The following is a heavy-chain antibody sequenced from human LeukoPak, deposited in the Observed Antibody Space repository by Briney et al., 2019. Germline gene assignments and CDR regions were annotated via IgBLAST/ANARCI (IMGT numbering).Heavy chain of an antibody. J-gene: IGHJ5*02. CDR1: GGTFSSYA. CDR2: IIPIFGTA. CDR3: ATSPGIAVAGVGNWFDP. V-gene: IGHV1-69*01. Sequence: ASVKVSCKASGGTFSSYAISWVRQAPGQGLEWMGGIIPIFGTANYAQKFQGRVTITADESTSTAYIELSSLRSEDTAVYYCATSPGIAVAGVGNWFDPWGQGTLVTVSS. D-gene: IGHD6-19*01.